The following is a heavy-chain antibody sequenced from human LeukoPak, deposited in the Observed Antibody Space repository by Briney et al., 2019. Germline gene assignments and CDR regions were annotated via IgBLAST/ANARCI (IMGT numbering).Heavy chain of an antibody. Sequence: GGPLRLSCAASGFTFSSYDMHWVRQATGKGLEWVSAIGTAGDTYYPGSVKGRFTISRENAKNSLYLQMNSLRAGGTAVYYCARGPPSSMVRGVISAWGQGTLVTVSS. D-gene: IGHD3-10*01. V-gene: IGHV3-13*01. CDR2: IGTAGDT. J-gene: IGHJ5*02. CDR3: ARGPPSSMVRGVISA. CDR1: GFTFSSYD.